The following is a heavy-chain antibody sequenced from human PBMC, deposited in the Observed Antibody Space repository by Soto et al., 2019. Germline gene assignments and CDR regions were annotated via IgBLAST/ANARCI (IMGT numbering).Heavy chain of an antibody. Sequence: QVQLVESGGDVVQPGRSLRLSCAASGFTFSSYGMHWVRQAPGKGLEWVAVISYDGSNKYYADSVKGRFTISRDNSKNTLYLQMNSLRAEDTAVYYCAKDQDAIRPPIAVAGTALGYWGQGTLVTVSS. J-gene: IGHJ4*02. CDR3: AKDQDAIRPPIAVAGTALGY. CDR1: GFTFSSYG. D-gene: IGHD6-19*01. CDR2: ISYDGSNK. V-gene: IGHV3-30*18.